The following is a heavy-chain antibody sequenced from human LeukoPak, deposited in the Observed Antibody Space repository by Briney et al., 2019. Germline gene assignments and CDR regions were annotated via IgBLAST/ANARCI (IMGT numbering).Heavy chain of an antibody. Sequence: ASVKVSCKASGYTFTGYYMHWVRQAPGKGLEWMGLVDPEDGETIYAEKFQGRVTITADTSTDKAYMELSSMRSEDTAVYYCATDPGTAYCGGDCYVDYWGQGTLVTVST. CDR1: GYTFTGYY. J-gene: IGHJ4*02. V-gene: IGHV1-69-2*01. CDR2: VDPEDGET. D-gene: IGHD2-21*01. CDR3: ATDPGTAYCGGDCYVDY.